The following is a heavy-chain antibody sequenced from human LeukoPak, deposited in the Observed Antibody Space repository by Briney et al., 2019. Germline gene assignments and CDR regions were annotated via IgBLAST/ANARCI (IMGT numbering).Heavy chain of an antibody. CDR1: GFTFNTYV. V-gene: IGHV3-23*01. CDR3: AKDRREGYCSGDTCYYYYYYMDV. CDR2: ISGSGSTT. D-gene: IGHD2-15*01. Sequence: GGSLRLSCAASGFTFNTYVISWVRQAPGKGLEWVSSISGSGSTTYYAESVKGRFTISRDNSKNTVYLQMNRLRGEDTAVFYCAKDRREGYCSGDTCYYYYYYMDVWGKGTTVTVSS. J-gene: IGHJ6*03.